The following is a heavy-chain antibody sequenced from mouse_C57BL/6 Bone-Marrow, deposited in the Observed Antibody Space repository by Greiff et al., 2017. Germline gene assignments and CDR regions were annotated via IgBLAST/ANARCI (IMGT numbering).Heavy chain of an antibody. Sequence: QVQLQQSGAELVKPGASVKLSCTASGYTFTSYWMHWVKQSPGQGLEWIGEIDPSASYTNYNHKFKGKSTLTVDKSSSTAYMHLSSLTSEDSAVDYCALYYYGSGYYAGDYWGQGTSVTVSS. CDR3: ALYYYGSGYYAGDY. CDR1: GYTFTSYW. J-gene: IGHJ4*01. D-gene: IGHD1-1*01. CDR2: IDPSASYT. V-gene: IGHV1-69*01.